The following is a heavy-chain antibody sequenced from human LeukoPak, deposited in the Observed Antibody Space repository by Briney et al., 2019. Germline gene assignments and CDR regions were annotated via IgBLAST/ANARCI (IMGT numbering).Heavy chain of an antibody. V-gene: IGHV4-34*01. Sequence: SETLSLTCAVYGGSFSGYYWSWIRQPPGKGLEWIGEINHSGSTNYNPSLESRVTISVDTSKNQFSLKLSSVTAADTAVYYCARGRTAARLNGVTWIDYWGQGTLVTVSS. CDR2: INHSGST. CDR1: GGSFSGYY. D-gene: IGHD6-6*01. J-gene: IGHJ4*02. CDR3: ARGRTAARLNGVTWIDY.